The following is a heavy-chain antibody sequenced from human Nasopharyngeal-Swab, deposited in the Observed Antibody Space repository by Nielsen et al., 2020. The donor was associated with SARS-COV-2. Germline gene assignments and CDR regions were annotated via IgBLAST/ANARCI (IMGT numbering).Heavy chain of an antibody. CDR2: IWYDGSNK. V-gene: IGHV3-33*01. J-gene: IGHJ4*02. Sequence: SLNISCAESGLPFSSYGLHRVRQAPGKGLEGVAVIWYDGSNKYYADSVKGRFTISRDNSKNTLYLQMNSLRAEDTAVYYCARDERGYSYGYPDYWGQGTLVTVSS. D-gene: IGHD5-18*01. CDR1: GLPFSSYG. CDR3: ARDERGYSYGYPDY.